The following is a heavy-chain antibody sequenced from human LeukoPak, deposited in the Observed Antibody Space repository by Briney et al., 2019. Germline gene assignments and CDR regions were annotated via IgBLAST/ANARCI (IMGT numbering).Heavy chain of an antibody. J-gene: IGHJ6*03. CDR1: GFTFSDYY. CDR3: ARVYYYYYYYMDF. Sequence: PGGSLRLSCAASGFTFSDYYMSWIRQAPGKGLEWVSYISSSCSTIYYADSVKGRFTISRDNAKNSLYLQMNSLRAEDTAVYYCARVYYYYYYYMDFWGKGTTVTVSS. V-gene: IGHV3-11*04. CDR2: ISSSCSTI.